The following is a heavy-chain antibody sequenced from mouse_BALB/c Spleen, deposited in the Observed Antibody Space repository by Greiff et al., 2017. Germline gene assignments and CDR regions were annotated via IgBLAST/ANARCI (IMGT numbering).Heavy chain of an antibody. Sequence: QVQLKESGAELVKPGASVKLSCKASGYTFTSYYMYWVKQRPGLGLEWIGEINPGDGDTNYNGKFKGKATLTADKSSSTAYMQLSSLTSEDSAVYFCARTAWFAYWGQGTLVTVSA. CDR3: ARTAWFAY. V-gene: IGHV1-53*01. CDR2: INPGDGDT. J-gene: IGHJ3*01. CDR1: GYTFTSYY.